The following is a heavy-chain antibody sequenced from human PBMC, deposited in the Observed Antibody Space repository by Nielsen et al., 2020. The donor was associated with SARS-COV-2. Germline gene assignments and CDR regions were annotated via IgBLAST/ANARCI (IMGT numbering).Heavy chain of an antibody. CDR2: INPNSGGT. CDR1: GGTFSSYA. Sequence: ASVKVSCKASGGTFSSYAISWVRQAPGQGLEWMGRINPNSGGTNYAQKFQGRVTMTRDTSISTAYMELSRLRSDDTAVYYCAREKIAARPVNYYYMDVWGKGTTVTVSS. J-gene: IGHJ6*03. D-gene: IGHD6-6*01. V-gene: IGHV1-2*06. CDR3: AREKIAARPVNYYYMDV.